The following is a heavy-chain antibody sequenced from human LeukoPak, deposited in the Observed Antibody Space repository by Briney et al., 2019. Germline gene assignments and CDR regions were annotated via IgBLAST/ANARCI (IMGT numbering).Heavy chain of an antibody. CDR2: IWYDGSNK. V-gene: IGHV3-33*01. J-gene: IGHJ2*01. CDR3: ARPSQAPGIAAAGTPRTSSRERRNWYFDL. Sequence: EPGGSLRLSCAASGFTFSRYAMHWVRQAPGKGLEWVAVIWYDGSNKYYADSVKGRVTISRDNSNNTLYLQMNSLRAEDTAVYYCARPSQAPGIAAAGTPRTSSRERRNWYFDLWGRGTLVTVSS. CDR1: GFTFSRYA. D-gene: IGHD6-13*01.